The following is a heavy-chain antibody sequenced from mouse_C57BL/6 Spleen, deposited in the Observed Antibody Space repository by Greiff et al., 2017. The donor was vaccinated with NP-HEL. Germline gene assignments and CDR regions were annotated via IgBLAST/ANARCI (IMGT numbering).Heavy chain of an antibody. CDR1: GYTFTDYY. CDR2: IYPGSGNT. Sequence: VQLQQSGAELVRPGASVKLSCKASGYTFTDYYINWVKQRPGQGLEWIARIYPGSGNTYYNEKFKGKATLTAEKSSSTAYMQLSSLTSEDSAVYFCASPHYYGSSYWYFDVWGTGTTVTVSS. CDR3: ASPHYYGSSYWYFDV. V-gene: IGHV1-76*01. J-gene: IGHJ1*03. D-gene: IGHD1-1*01.